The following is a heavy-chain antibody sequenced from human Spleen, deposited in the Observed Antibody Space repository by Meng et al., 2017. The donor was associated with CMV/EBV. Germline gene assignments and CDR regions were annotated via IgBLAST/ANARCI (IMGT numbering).Heavy chain of an antibody. J-gene: IGHJ4*02. V-gene: IGHV4-39*07. CDR3: ARDGATVVTPVDY. CDR1: GGSISSSSYY. CDR2: IYYSGST. Sequence: SETLSLTCTVSGGSISSSSYYWGWIRQPPGKGLEWIGSIYYSGSTYYNPSLKSGVTISVDTSKNQFSLKLSSVTAADTAVYYCARDGATVVTPVDYWGQGTLVTVSS. D-gene: IGHD4-23*01.